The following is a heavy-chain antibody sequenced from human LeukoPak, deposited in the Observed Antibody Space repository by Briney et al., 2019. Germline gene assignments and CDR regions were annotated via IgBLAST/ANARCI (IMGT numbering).Heavy chain of an antibody. J-gene: IGHJ4*02. CDR1: GGSFSGYY. CDR2: INHSGST. Sequence: SETLSLTCAVYGGSFSGYYWSWIRQPPGKGLKWIGEINHSGSTYYNPSLKSRVTISVDTSKNQFSLNLTSVTAADTAVYYCARAMSIAARLQTIFDYWGQGTLVTVSS. D-gene: IGHD6-6*01. CDR3: ARAMSIAARLQTIFDY. V-gene: IGHV4-34*01.